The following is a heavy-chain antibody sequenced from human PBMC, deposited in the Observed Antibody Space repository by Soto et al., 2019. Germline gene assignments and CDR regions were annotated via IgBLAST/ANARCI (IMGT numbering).Heavy chain of an antibody. CDR1: GGSISTYY. J-gene: IGHJ6*03. Sequence: PSETLSLTCTVSGGSISTYYWTWIRQPPGKGLEWIGYIYYRGSTNYNPSLKCRVTISVDTSKNQFFLKLSSVTAADTAVYYCARGGLVVPAANYYYYYYMDVWGKGTTVTVSS. CDR2: IYYRGST. CDR3: ARGGLVVPAANYYYYYYMDV. D-gene: IGHD2-2*01. V-gene: IGHV4-59*01.